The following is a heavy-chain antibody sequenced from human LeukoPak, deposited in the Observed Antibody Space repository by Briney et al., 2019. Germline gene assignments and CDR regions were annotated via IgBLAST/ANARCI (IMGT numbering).Heavy chain of an antibody. D-gene: IGHD6-13*01. CDR3: ARTGGIAAAVDY. J-gene: IGHJ4*02. CDR2: IRSSGDST. CDR1: GFTFNKYT. V-gene: IGHV3-21*01. Sequence: PGGSLRLSCAASGFTFNKYTMNWVRQAPGKGLEWVSGIRSSGDSTYYADSVKGRFTISRDNAKNSLYLQMNSLRAEDTAVYYCARTGGIAAAVDYWGQGTLVTVSS.